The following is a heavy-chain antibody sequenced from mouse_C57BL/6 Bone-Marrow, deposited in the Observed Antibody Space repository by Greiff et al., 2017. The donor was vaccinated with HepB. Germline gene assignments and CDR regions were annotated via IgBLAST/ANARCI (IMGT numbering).Heavy chain of an antibody. J-gene: IGHJ4*01. V-gene: IGHV5-9*01. Sequence: EVMLVESGGGLVKPGGSLKLSCAASGFTFSSYTMSWVRQTPEKRLEWVATISGGGGNTYYPDSVKGRFTISRDNAKNTLYLQMSSLRSEDTALYYCARPMLLYDYDVCYYAMDYWGQGTSVTVSS. CDR1: GFTFSSYT. D-gene: IGHD2-4*01. CDR2: ISGGGGNT. CDR3: ARPMLLYDYDVCYYAMDY.